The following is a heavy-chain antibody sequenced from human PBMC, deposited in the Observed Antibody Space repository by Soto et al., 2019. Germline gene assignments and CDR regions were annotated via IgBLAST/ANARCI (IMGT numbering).Heavy chain of an antibody. CDR3: ARERGSGCTNGVCPEAFDY. J-gene: IGHJ4*02. CDR1: GGSMSSYY. Sequence: PSETLSLTCTVSGGSMSSYYWSWIRQPPGKGLEWIGYIYYSGSTNYNPSLKSRVTISVDTSKNQFSLKLSSVTAADTAVYYCARERGSGCTNGVCPEAFDYWGQGTLVTVSS. D-gene: IGHD2-8*01. CDR2: IYYSGST. V-gene: IGHV4-59*01.